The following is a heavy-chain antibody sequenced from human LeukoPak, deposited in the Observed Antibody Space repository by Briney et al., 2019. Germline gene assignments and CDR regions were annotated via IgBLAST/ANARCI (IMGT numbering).Heavy chain of an antibody. D-gene: IGHD3-22*01. Sequence: ASVKVSCKASGYTFTSYYMHWVRQAPGQGLEWMGIINPSGGSTSYAQKFQGRVTMTRDTSTSTVYMELSSLRSEDTAVYYCARDPQGYYDSSGSALDYWGQGTLVTVSS. CDR1: GYTFTSYY. CDR2: INPSGGST. V-gene: IGHV1-46*01. CDR3: ARDPQGYYDSSGSALDY. J-gene: IGHJ4*02.